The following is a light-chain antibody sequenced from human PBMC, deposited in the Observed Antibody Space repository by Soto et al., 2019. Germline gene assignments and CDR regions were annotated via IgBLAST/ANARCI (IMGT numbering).Light chain of an antibody. CDR2: DAS. CDR1: QSVSTY. V-gene: IGKV3-11*01. Sequence: ENVLTQSPATLSLSPGERATLSCRARQSVSTYLAWYQQKPGQAPRLLVYDASKMATAIPARFSGSGSETDFPLTISSLESEDFAVSYCQQRTNWPPLYTFCQGTKLEIK. J-gene: IGKJ2*01. CDR3: QQRTNWPPLYT.